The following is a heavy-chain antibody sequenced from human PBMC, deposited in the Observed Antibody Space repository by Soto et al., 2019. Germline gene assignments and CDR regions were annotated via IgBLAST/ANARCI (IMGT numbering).Heavy chain of an antibody. D-gene: IGHD5-12*01. Sequence: SETLSLTCTVSGGSVNTASFYWSWIRQPPGKGLEWIGYIYYTGTTTYNPSLKSRVNISLDTSNNQFSLQLSSVTAADTAVYYCARDGYNFSWGQGTLVTVSS. CDR2: IYYTGTT. CDR3: ARDGYNFS. CDR1: GGSVNTASFY. J-gene: IGHJ5*02. V-gene: IGHV4-61*01.